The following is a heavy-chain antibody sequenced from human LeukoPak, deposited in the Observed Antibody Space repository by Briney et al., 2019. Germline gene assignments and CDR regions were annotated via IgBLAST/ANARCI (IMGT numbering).Heavy chain of an antibody. J-gene: IGHJ3*02. Sequence: SETLSLTCTVSGGSISSYYWSWIRQPAGKGVEWIGRIYTSGSTNYNPSLKSRVTMSVDTSKNQFSLKLSSVTAADTAVYYCASTSCYICAFDIWGQGTMVTVSS. V-gene: IGHV4-4*07. D-gene: IGHD2-2*02. CDR1: GGSISSYY. CDR3: ASTSCYICAFDI. CDR2: IYTSGST.